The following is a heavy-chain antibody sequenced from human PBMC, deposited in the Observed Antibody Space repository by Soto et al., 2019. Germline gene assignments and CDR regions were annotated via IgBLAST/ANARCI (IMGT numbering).Heavy chain of an antibody. CDR1: GFTFSSYG. J-gene: IGHJ6*02. Sequence: PRLSCAASGFTFSSYGMHWVRQAPGKGLEWVAVISYDGSNKYYADSVKGRFTISRDNSKNTLYLQMNSLRAEDTAVYYCAKDLYYYDSSGQYVLDGMDVWGQGTTVTVSS. V-gene: IGHV3-30*18. CDR3: AKDLYYYDSSGQYVLDGMDV. CDR2: ISYDGSNK. D-gene: IGHD3-22*01.